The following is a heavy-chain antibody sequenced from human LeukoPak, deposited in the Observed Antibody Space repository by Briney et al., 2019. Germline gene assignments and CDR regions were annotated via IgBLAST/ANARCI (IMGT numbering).Heavy chain of an antibody. CDR1: GGSISSGSYY. V-gene: IGHV4-61*02. CDR3: ARVRREMATMDY. CDR2: IYTSGST. Sequence: SQTLSLTCTVSGGSISSGSYYWSWIRQPAGKGLEWIGRIYTSGSTNYNPSLKSRVTISVDTSKNQFSLKLSSVTAADTAVYYCARVRREMATMDYWGQGTLVTVSS. J-gene: IGHJ4*02. D-gene: IGHD5-24*01.